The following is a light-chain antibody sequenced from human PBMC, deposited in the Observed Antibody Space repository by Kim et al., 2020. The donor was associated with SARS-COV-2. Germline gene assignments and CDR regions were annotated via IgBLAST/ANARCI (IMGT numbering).Light chain of an antibody. J-gene: IGKJ4*01. CDR1: QRMRSN. CDR3: QQYDNWLT. CDR2: GAS. V-gene: IGKV3-15*01. Sequence: SVCPRESVTRSCWASQRMRSNVAWYQQKPGQAPRLLIHGASTRATGIPARFTGSGSGTDFTLIISSLQTEDSAVFYCQQYDNWLTFGGGTKVDIK.